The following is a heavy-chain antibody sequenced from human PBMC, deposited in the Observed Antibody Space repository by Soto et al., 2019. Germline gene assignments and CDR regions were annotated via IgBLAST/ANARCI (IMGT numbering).Heavy chain of an antibody. CDR1: EFAYSRYV. V-gene: IGHV3-23*01. Sequence: PGGSLRLSCVESEFAYSRYVMSLVRQAPGKGLEWVSTINSNGDSTYYADSVKGRFTISRDNSRNSLYLQVNSLRAEDTAVYYCARVPDLDYCSRTSCLYYFDYWGQGALVTVSS. J-gene: IGHJ4*02. CDR3: ARVPDLDYCSRTSCLYYFDY. D-gene: IGHD2-2*01. CDR2: INSNGDST.